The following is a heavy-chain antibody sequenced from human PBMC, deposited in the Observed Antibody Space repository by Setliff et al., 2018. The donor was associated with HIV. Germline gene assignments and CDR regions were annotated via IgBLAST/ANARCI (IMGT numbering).Heavy chain of an antibody. CDR1: GGSITGHY. CDR3: ARVKDNSGWNWAFDI. D-gene: IGHD6-19*01. V-gene: IGHV4-59*11. CDR2: IHYSGSS. J-gene: IGHJ3*02. Sequence: ETLSLTCTVSGGSITGHYWSWIRQPPGKGLEWIGYIHYSGSSNYNPSLKSRVTISGDSSKNQVSLMLSSVTAADTAVYYCARVKDNSGWNWAFDIWGQGTMVTVS.